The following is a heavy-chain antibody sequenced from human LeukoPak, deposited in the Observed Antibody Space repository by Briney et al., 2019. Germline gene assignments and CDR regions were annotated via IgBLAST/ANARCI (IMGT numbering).Heavy chain of an antibody. V-gene: IGHV4-34*01. D-gene: IGHD2-21*02. J-gene: IGHJ4*02. CDR1: GGSFSGYY. CDR2: INHSGST. CDR3: ASYNCGGDCYLDY. Sequence: PSETLSLTCAVYGGSFSGYYWSWLRQPPGKGLEWIGEINHSGSTNYNPSLKSRVTISVDTSKNQFSLKLSSVTAADTAVYYCASYNCGGDCYLDYWGQGTLVTVSS.